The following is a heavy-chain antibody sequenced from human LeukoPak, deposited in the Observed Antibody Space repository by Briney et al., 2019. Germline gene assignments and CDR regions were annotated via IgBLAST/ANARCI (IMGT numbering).Heavy chain of an antibody. V-gene: IGHV4-30-4*08. CDR2: IYYSGST. CDR1: GGSISSGDYY. D-gene: IGHD6-13*01. Sequence: PSETLSLTCTVSGGSISSGDYYWSWIRQPPGKGLEWIGYIYYSGSTYYNPSLKSRVTISVDTSKNQFSLKLSSVTAADTAGDYCAREIAAAGNPHVDYGGQGTLVTVSS. CDR3: AREIAAAGNPHVDY. J-gene: IGHJ4*02.